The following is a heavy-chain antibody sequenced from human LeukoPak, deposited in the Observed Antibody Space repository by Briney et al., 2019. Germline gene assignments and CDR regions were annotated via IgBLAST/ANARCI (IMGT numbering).Heavy chain of an antibody. CDR1: GGSFSGYY. D-gene: IGHD6-13*01. Sequence: PSETLSLTCAVYGGSFSGYYWSWIRQPPGKGLEWIGEINHSGSTNYNPSLKSRVTISVDTSKNQFSLKLSSVTAADTAVYYCARGRSIAAARWFDPWGQGTLVTVSS. V-gene: IGHV4-34*01. CDR3: ARGRSIAAARWFDP. CDR2: INHSGST. J-gene: IGHJ5*02.